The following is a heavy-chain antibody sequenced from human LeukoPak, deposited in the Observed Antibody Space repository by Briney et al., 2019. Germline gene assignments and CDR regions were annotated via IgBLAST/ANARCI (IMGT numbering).Heavy chain of an antibody. CDR1: GFTVSTNS. CDR2: IYSDNT. V-gene: IGHV3-66*01. CDR3: ARDWSHRILDV. D-gene: IGHD3-16*02. J-gene: IGHJ6*04. Sequence: GGSLRLSCTVSGFTVSTNSMSWVRQAPGKGLEWVSFIYSDNTHYSDSVKGRFTISRDNSKNTLYLQMNSLRAEDTAVYYCARDWSHRILDVWGKGTTVTVSS.